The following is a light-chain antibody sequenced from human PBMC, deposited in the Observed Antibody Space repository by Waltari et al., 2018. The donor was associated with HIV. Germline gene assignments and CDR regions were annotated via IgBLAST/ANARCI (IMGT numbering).Light chain of an antibody. CDR3: TSYSVTSTPWL. Sequence: ITISCTGSNGDIGSYNYVSWYQHSPGKAPRLILYEVNNRPSGVSDRFSGSQSGNTASLTISGLRTEDEAVYYCTSYSVTSTPWLFGGGTKLTVL. CDR1: NGDIGSYNY. CDR2: EVN. V-gene: IGLV2-14*01. J-gene: IGLJ3*02.